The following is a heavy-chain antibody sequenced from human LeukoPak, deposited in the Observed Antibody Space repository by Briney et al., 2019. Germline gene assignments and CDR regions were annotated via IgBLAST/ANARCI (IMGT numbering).Heavy chain of an antibody. D-gene: IGHD1-26*01. CDR1: GGSISSSN. CDR2: ISSSSSYI. V-gene: IGHV3-21*01. Sequence: GTLSLTCAVSGGSISSSNWWSWVRQPPGKGLEWVSSISSSSSYIYYADSVKGRFTISRDNAKNSLYLQMNSLRAEDTAVYYCARAFSGSYLDYWGQGTLVTVSS. J-gene: IGHJ4*02. CDR3: ARAFSGSYLDY.